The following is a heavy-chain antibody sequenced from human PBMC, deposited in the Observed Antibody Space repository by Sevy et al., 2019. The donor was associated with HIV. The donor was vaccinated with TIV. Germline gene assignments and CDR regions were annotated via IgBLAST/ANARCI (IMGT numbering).Heavy chain of an antibody. V-gene: IGHV4-38-2*01. CDR1: GYSISSGYY. CDR3: ARHPATYSSSWVPDPYNWFDP. J-gene: IGHJ5*02. D-gene: IGHD6-13*01. CDR2: IYHSGST. Sequence: SETLSLTCAVSGYSISSGYYRGWIRQPPGKGLEWIGSIYHSGSTYYNPSLKSRVTISVDTSKNQFSLKLSSVTAADTAVYYCARHPATYSSSWVPDPYNWFDPWGQGTLVTVSS.